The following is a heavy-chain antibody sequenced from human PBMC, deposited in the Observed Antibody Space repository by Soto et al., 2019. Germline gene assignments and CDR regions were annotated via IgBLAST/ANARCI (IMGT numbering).Heavy chain of an antibody. D-gene: IGHD3-16*01. CDR3: AREGPEHYVSEPFDF. J-gene: IGHJ4*02. CDR1: GYTFTNYG. Sequence: QVQLVQSGAEVQKPGASVQVSCKASGYTFTNYGISWVRQAPGLGLEWMGWISGYKGNTNYAQKFQGRVIMTIDTSTSTAYMELRSLRSDDTAFYYCAREGPEHYVSEPFDFWGQGTLVTVSS. CDR2: ISGYKGNT. V-gene: IGHV1-18*01.